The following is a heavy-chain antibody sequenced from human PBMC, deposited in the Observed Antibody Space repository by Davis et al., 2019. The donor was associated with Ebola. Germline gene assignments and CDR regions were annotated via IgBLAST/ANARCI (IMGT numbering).Heavy chain of an antibody. D-gene: IGHD5-12*01. V-gene: IGHV4-59*01. CDR1: GGSISSYY. J-gene: IGHJ4*02. Sequence: PSETLSLTCTVSGGSISSYYWSWIRQPSGKGLEWIGYIYYSGSTNYNPSLKSRVTISVDTSKNQFSLKLSSVTAADTAVYYCARGGKYSGYDYDYWGQRTLVTVSS. CDR3: ARGGKYSGYDYDY. CDR2: IYYSGST.